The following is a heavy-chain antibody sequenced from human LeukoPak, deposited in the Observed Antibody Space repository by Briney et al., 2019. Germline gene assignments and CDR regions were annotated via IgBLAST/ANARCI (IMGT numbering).Heavy chain of an antibody. V-gene: IGHV3-74*01. CDR2: IKSDGSGT. J-gene: IGHJ6*02. Sequence: PGGSLRLSCAASGNYWMHWVRQAPGKGLVWVSRIKSDGSGTSYADSVKGRFTISRDNTKNTLYLQMNSLRAEDTAVFHCVRDYHYGMDAWGQGTTVTVSS. CDR3: VRDYHYGMDA. CDR1: GNYW. D-gene: IGHD3-16*02.